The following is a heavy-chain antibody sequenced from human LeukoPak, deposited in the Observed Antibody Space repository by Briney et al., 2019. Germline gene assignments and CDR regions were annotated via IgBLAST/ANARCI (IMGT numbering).Heavy chain of an antibody. CDR2: INHSGST. J-gene: IGHJ4*02. Sequence: SETLSHTCAVYGGSFSGYYWSWIRQPPGKGLEWIGEINHSGSTNYNPSLKSRVTISVDTSKNQFSLKLSSVTAADTAVYYCARGRGLYYYGSGSDYWGQGTLVTVSS. CDR3: ARGRGLYYYGSGSDY. CDR1: GGSFSGYY. D-gene: IGHD3-10*01. V-gene: IGHV4-34*01.